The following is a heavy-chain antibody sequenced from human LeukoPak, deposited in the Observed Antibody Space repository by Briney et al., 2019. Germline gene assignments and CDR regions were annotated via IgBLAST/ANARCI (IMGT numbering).Heavy chain of an antibody. J-gene: IGHJ3*02. Sequence: PSETLSLTCTVSGGSVRTSYWSWIRQSPGEGLEWFGNFYYNGNGGSPNYNPSLKRRVTMSVDTSKNQFSLKLNSVTTADTAVYYCARVFTLGSYYSDAFDIWGQGTMVTVSS. V-gene: IGHV4-59*02. CDR3: ARVFTLGSYYSDAFDI. CDR2: FYYNGNGGSP. D-gene: IGHD1-26*01. CDR1: GGSVRTSY.